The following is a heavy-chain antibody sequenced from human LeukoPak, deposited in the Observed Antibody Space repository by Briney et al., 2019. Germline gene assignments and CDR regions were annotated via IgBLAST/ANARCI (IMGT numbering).Heavy chain of an antibody. V-gene: IGHV4-34*01. CDR2: INHSGST. Sequence: PSETLSLTCAVYGGSFSGYYWSWIRQPPGKGLEWIGEINHSGSTNYNPSLKSRVTISVDTSKNQFSLKLSSVTAADTAVYYCVREGGCGGDCYSSNWGQGTLVTVSS. CDR3: VREGGCGGDCYSSN. CDR1: GGSFSGYY. J-gene: IGHJ4*02. D-gene: IGHD2-21*02.